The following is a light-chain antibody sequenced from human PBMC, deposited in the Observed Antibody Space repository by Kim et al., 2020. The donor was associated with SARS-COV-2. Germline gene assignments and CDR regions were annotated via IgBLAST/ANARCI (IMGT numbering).Light chain of an antibody. Sequence: ASVGDRVTITCRASQSISSYLNWYQQKPGKAPKLLIYAASSLQSGVPSRFSGSGSGTDYTLTISSLQPEDFATYYCQQSYSTPLTFGGGTKVDIK. CDR2: AAS. CDR1: QSISSY. CDR3: QQSYSTPLT. V-gene: IGKV1-39*01. J-gene: IGKJ4*01.